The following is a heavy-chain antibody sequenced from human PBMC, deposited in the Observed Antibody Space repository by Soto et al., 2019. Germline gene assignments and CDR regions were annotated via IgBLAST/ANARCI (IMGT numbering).Heavy chain of an antibody. CDR2: INPNSGGT. J-gene: IGHJ4*02. CDR1: GYTFTGYY. Sequence: QVQLVQSGAEVKKPGASVKVSCKASGYTFTGYYMHWVRQAPGQGLEWMGWINPNSGGTNYAQKFQGRVTMTRDTSISTAYMELSRLRSDDTAVYYCARGTSGYSGSYFRPGAGRFDYWGQGTLVTVSS. V-gene: IGHV1-2*02. CDR3: ARGTSGYSGSYFRPGAGRFDY. D-gene: IGHD1-26*01.